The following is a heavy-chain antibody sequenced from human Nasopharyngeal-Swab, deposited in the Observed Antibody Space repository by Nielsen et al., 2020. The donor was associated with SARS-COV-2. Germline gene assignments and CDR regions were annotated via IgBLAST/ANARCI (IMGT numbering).Heavy chain of an antibody. Sequence: GSLRLSCTVSGGSMNSYYWYWIRQPPGKGLEWIGSVFTSGSTEYRPSLKRPATISVDTSNNQFSLKLSSVTAADTAVYFCARVQVDDDFWTGYHFDYWGQGTLVTVSS. J-gene: IGHJ4*02. CDR1: GGSMNSYY. D-gene: IGHD3/OR15-3a*01. CDR3: ARVQVDDDFWTGYHFDY. CDR2: VFTSGST. V-gene: IGHV4-59*01.